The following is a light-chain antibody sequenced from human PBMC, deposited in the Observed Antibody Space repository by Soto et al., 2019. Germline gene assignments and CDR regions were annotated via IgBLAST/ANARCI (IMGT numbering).Light chain of an antibody. V-gene: IGKV1-5*03. CDR3: QQYVSFSLT. CDR1: QSISNW. Sequence: DIQMTQSPSTLSASVGDRVTITCRASQSISNWLAWYQQKPGKAPKLLISKASSLETGVPSRFSGSGSGTEFTLTISSLQPDDFATYFCQQYVSFSLTFGQGTKVEIK. J-gene: IGKJ1*01. CDR2: KAS.